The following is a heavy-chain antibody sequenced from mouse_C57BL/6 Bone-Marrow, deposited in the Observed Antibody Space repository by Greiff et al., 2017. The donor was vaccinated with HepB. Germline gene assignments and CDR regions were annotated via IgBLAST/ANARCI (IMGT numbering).Heavy chain of an antibody. Sequence: QVQLQQSGAELAKPGASVKLSCKASGYTFTSYWMHWVKQRPGQGLEWIGMIHPNSGSTNYNEKFKSKATLTVDKSSSTAYMQLSSLTSEDSAVYYCARGLHGSKGYWGQGTTLTVSS. CDR2: IHPNSGST. V-gene: IGHV1-64*01. D-gene: IGHD1-1*01. CDR1: GYTFTSYW. CDR3: ARGLHGSKGY. J-gene: IGHJ2*01.